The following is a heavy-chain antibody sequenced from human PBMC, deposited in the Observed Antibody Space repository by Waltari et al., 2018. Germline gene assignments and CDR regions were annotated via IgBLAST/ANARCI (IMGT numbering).Heavy chain of an antibody. J-gene: IGHJ4*02. V-gene: IGHV4-39*01. CDR1: GGSISSSSYY. D-gene: IGHD6-13*01. CDR3: ARRDSSWSPAPLDY. Sequence: QLQLQESGPGLVKPSETLSLTCTVSGGSISSSSYYWGLIRQPPGKGLEWIGSIYYSGSTYYNPSLKSRVTISVDTSKNQFSLKLSSVTAADTAVYYCARRDSSWSPAPLDYWGQGTLVTVSS. CDR2: IYYSGST.